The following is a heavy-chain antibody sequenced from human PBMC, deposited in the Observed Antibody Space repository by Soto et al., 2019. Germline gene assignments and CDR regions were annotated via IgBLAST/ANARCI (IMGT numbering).Heavy chain of an antibody. CDR1: GFTFISYG. Sequence: GGSLRLSCAASGFTFISYGMSWVRQAPGKGLEWVSAISGSGGSTYYADSVKGRFTISRDNSKNTLYLQMNSLRAEDTAVYYCAKDRSPRSWPPYYFDYWGQGTLLTVSS. CDR2: ISGSGGST. D-gene: IGHD6-13*01. V-gene: IGHV3-23*01. CDR3: AKDRSPRSWPPYYFDY. J-gene: IGHJ4*02.